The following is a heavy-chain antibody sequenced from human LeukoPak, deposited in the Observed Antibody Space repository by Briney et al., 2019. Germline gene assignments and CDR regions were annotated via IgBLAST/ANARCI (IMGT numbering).Heavy chain of an antibody. V-gene: IGHV3-7*01. D-gene: IGHD3-10*01. CDR1: GFTFSSYW. Sequence: GGSLRLSCAASGFTFSSYWMSWVRQAPGKGLEWVANIKQDGSEKYYVDSVKGRFTISRDNAKNSLYLQMNSLRAEDTAVYYCARVLLWFGEVVFSYYFDYWGQGTLVTVSS. J-gene: IGHJ4*02. CDR2: IKQDGSEK. CDR3: ARVLLWFGEVVFSYYFDY.